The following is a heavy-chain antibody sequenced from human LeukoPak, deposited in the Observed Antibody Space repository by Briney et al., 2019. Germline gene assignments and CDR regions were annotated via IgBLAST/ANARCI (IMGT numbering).Heavy chain of an antibody. CDR3: GGGTSAMVARDY. J-gene: IGHJ4*02. CDR1: GYSISSGYY. V-gene: IGHV4-38-2*02. CDR2: IYHSGST. Sequence: PSETLSLTCTVSGYSISSGYYWGWIRQPPGKGLEWIGSIYHSGSTYYNPSLKSRVTISVDTSKNQFSLKLSSVTAAVTAVYYCGGGTSAMVARDYWGQGTLVTVSS. D-gene: IGHD4/OR15-4a*01.